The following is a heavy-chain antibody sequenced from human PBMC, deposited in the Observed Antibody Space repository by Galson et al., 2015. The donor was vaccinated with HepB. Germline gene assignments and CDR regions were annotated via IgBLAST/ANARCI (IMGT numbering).Heavy chain of an antibody. CDR2: ISYDGSNK. CDR3: ARDRGLAYGWYVY. CDR1: GFTFSSYA. D-gene: IGHD6-19*01. Sequence: SLRLSCAASGFTFSSYAMHWVRQAPGKGLEWVAVISYDGSNKYYADSVKGRFTISRDNSKNTLYLQMNSLRAEDTAVYYCARDRGLAYGWYVYWGQGTLVTVSS. V-gene: IGHV3-30*04. J-gene: IGHJ4*02.